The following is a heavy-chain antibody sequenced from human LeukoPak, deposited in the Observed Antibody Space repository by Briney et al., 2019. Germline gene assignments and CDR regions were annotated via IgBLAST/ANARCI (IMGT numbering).Heavy chain of an antibody. J-gene: IGHJ4*02. V-gene: IGHV4-30-2*01. CDR3: ARGAVRAVAGPAATTGFDY. CDR1: GDSINSGVHS. D-gene: IGHD6-19*01. Sequence: SETLSLTCAVSGDSINSGVHSWTWVRQPPGRGLEWSGSIFHSGTTHYSPSLKSRGTISVDRSKNQFSLKLSSVTAADTAVYYCARGAVRAVAGPAATTGFDYWGQGTLVTVSS. CDR2: IFHSGTT.